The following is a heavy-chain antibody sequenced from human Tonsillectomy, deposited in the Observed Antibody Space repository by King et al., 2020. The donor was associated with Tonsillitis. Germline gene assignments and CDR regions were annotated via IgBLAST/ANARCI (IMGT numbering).Heavy chain of an antibody. CDR3: ARDRRGSGWPLFDY. V-gene: IGHV3-48*02. D-gene: IGHD6-19*01. Sequence: EVQLVESGGGLVQPGGSLRLSCAASGFTFSSYSMNWVRQAPGKGLEGVSYIRSSSYTIYYADTVKGRFNISRDNAKNSLYLQMNSLRDDDTAVYYCARDRRGSGWPLFDYWGQGTLVTVSS. CDR2: IRSSSYTI. J-gene: IGHJ4*02. CDR1: GFTFSSYS.